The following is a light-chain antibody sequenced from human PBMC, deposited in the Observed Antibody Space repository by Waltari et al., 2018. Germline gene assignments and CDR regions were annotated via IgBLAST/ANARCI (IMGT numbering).Light chain of an antibody. CDR3: QQYYSFPLT. Sequence: DIVMTQSPDSLTVSLGERATIHCKSSPSVLLSFDYKNYLAWYLQLPGHPPKLPIYWASTRESGVPDRFSGSGSGTDFTLTISSLQAEDVAVYYCQQYYSFPLTFGGGTKVEIK. V-gene: IGKV4-1*01. J-gene: IGKJ4*01. CDR2: WAS. CDR1: PSVLLSFDYKNY.